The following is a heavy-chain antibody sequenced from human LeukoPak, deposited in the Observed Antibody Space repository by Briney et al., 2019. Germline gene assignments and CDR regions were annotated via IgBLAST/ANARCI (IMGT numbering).Heavy chain of an antibody. J-gene: IGHJ4*02. CDR1: GGTFSSYA. CDR2: INPSGGST. CDR3: VTSTGHGYYYDSSGYEY. Sequence: ASVKVSCKASGGTFSSYAISWVRQAPGQGLEWMGIINPSGGSTSYAQKFQGRVTMTRDTSTSTVYMELSSLRSEDTAVYYCVTSTGHGYYYDSSGYEYWGQGTLVTVSS. V-gene: IGHV1-46*01. D-gene: IGHD3-22*01.